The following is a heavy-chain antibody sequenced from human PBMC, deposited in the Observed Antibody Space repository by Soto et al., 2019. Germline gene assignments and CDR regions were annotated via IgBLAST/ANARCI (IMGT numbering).Heavy chain of an antibody. J-gene: IGHJ4*02. Sequence: EVQLVESGGDLVQPGGSLRLSCAASGFTFSSYWMNWVRQAPGKGLEWVAIISQDGSQIYYVDSVKGRFTISRDNAKNSLYLQMNSLRAEDTAVYYCEKDLGWFTSDYWGQGTLVTVSS. CDR3: EKDLGWFTSDY. D-gene: IGHD6-19*01. V-gene: IGHV3-7*01. CDR1: GFTFSSYW. CDR2: ISQDGSQI.